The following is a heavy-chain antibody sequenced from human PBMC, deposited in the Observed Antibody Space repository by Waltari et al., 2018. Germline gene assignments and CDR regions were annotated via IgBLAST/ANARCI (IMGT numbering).Heavy chain of an antibody. D-gene: IGHD3-10*01. V-gene: IGHV4-34*01. CDR1: GGSFRGYY. CDR2: INHSGST. CDR3: ARGRSQNYYGSGSYYKGTSCYFDY. J-gene: IGHJ4*02. Sequence: QVQLPQWGAGLLKPSETLSLPRAVYGGSFRGYYWRRIRPPPGKGRDGLWEINHSGSTNYNPSLKSRVTISVDTSKNQFSLKLSSVTAADTAVYYCARGRSQNYYGSGSYYKGTSCYFDYWGQGTLVTVSS.